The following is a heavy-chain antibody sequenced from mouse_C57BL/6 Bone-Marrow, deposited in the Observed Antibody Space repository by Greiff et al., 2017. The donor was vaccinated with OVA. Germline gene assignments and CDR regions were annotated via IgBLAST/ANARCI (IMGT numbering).Heavy chain of an antibody. J-gene: IGHJ3*01. V-gene: IGHV1-4*01. Sequence: QVQLQQSGAELARPGASVKMSCKASGYTFTSYTMHWVNQRPGQGLEWIGYINPSSGYTKYNQKFKDKATLTADKSSSTAYMQLSSLTSEDSAVYYCANRRAWFAYGGQGTLVTVSA. CDR3: ANRRAWFAY. CDR1: GYTFTSYT. CDR2: INPSSGYT.